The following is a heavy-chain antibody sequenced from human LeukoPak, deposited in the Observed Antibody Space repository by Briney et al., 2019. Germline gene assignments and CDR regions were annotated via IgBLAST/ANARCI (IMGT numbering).Heavy chain of an antibody. Sequence: SETLSLTCTVPGGSISSSSYYWGWIRQPPGKGLEWIGSIYYSGSTYYNPSLKSRVTISVDTSKNQFSLKLSSVTAADTAVYYCARHMTLAGSVRIWGQGTMVTVSS. CDR1: GGSISSSSYY. J-gene: IGHJ3*02. CDR3: ARHMTLAGSVRI. CDR2: IYYSGST. V-gene: IGHV4-39*01. D-gene: IGHD6-19*01.